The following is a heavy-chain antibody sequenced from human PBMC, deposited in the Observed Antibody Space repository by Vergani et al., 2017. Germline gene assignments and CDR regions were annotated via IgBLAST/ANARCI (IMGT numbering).Heavy chain of an antibody. CDR2: IIPIFGTA. CDR1: GGTFSSYA. V-gene: IGHV1-69*13. J-gene: IGHJ6*02. CDR3: ARDSGSSSWYYDYDYGMDV. D-gene: IGHD6-13*01. Sequence: QVQLVQSGAEVKKPGSSVKVSCKASGGTFSSYAISWVRQAPGQGLEWMGRIIPIFGTANYAQKFQGRVTITADESTSTAYMELSSLRSEDTAVYYCARDSGSSSWYYDYDYGMDVWGQGTTVTVSS.